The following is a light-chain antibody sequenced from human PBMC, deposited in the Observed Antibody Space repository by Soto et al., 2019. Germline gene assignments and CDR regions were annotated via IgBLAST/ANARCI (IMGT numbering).Light chain of an antibody. J-gene: IGKJ4*01. CDR1: QSVSRL. V-gene: IGKV3-11*01. Sequence: EIVLTQSPATLSLSPGESATLSCRASQSVSRLLAWYQQKPGQPPRLLIYDASSRATGIPFRFSGSGSGTDFTLTISSLEPEDVAVYYWQQRSNWPLTFGGGTKVEIK. CDR2: DAS. CDR3: QQRSNWPLT.